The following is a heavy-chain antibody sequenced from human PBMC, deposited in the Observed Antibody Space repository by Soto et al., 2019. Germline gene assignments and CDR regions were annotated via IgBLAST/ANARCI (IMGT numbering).Heavy chain of an antibody. Sequence: SETLSLTCTVSGGSISSGGYYWSWIRQHPGKGLEWIAYIYFSGNTNYNPPLKSRLTISVDTSKNQFSLKLSSVTAADTAVYYCARSNSGNFPYFDYWSQGTLVTVSS. J-gene: IGHJ4*02. V-gene: IGHV4-61*08. D-gene: IGHD1-26*01. CDR2: IYFSGNT. CDR3: ARSNSGNFPYFDY. CDR1: GGSISSGGYY.